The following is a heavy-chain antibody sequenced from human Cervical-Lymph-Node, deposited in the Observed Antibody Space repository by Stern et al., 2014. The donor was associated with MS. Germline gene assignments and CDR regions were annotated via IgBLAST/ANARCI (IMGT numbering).Heavy chain of an antibody. Sequence: QMQLVQSGAEVKKPGSSVKVSCQASGGTFSSYAISWVRQSPGKGLEWMGGIIPSFVTANYAQKFQGRVTITADESTSTAYMELSSLRSEDTAVYYCARGELKEGLVRGMDVWGQGTTVTVSS. D-gene: IGHD1-26*01. CDR2: IIPSFVTA. V-gene: IGHV1-69*01. CDR1: GGTFSSYA. J-gene: IGHJ6*02. CDR3: ARGELKEGLVRGMDV.